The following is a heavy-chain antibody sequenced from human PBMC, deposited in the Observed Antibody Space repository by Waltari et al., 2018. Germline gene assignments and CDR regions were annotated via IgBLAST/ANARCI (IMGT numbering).Heavy chain of an antibody. J-gene: IGHJ4*02. CDR2: IRSSSRYV. CDR1: GCTFSSYS. D-gene: IGHD2-2*01. V-gene: IGHV3-21*01. Sequence: EVQLVESGGGLVKHGGSLRLSCAASGCTFSSYSMNWVRQAPGKGRAWVSSIRSSSRYVYYAASVKGRFTTSRYNAKNSLYLQMNSLRAEDTAVYYCARDARMVVVPAASYYFDYWGQGTLVTVSS. CDR3: ARDARMVVVPAASYYFDY.